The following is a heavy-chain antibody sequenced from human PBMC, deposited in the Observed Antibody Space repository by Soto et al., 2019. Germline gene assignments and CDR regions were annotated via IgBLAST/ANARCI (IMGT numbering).Heavy chain of an antibody. CDR3: ARTLYSYGTDY. CDR2: ISGSGGST. V-gene: IGHV3-23*01. Sequence: EVQLLESGGGLVQPGGSLRLSCAASGFTFSSYAMSWVRQAPGKGLEWVSAISGSGGSTYYADSVKGRFTISRDNSKHTLYLQRNSLRAEDTAVYYCARTLYSYGTDYWGQGTLVTVSS. D-gene: IGHD5-18*01. CDR1: GFTFSSYA. J-gene: IGHJ4*02.